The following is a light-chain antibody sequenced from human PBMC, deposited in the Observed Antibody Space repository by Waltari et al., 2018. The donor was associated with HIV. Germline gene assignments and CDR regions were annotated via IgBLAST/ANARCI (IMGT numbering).Light chain of an antibody. Sequence: DIQMSQAPSSLSASVGDRVTITCRASRDISTDLAWYQQKSGEVPKLLIYGASTLRSGVSSRFRGSGSATEFTLTINGLQPEDAASYYCQNYDSAPVAFGQWTRLEI. CDR3: QNYDSAPVA. V-gene: IGKV1-27*01. CDR2: GAS. J-gene: IGKJ5*01. CDR1: RDISTD.